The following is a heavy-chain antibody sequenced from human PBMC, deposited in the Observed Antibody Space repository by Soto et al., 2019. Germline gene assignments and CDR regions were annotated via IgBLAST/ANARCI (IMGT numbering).Heavy chain of an antibody. J-gene: IGHJ4*02. CDR1: GFTFSDYY. Sequence: QVQLVESGGGLVKPGGSLRLSCAASGFTFSDYYMSWIRQAPGKGLEWVSYISSSSSYTNYADSVKGRFTISRDNAKNSLYLQMNRLRAEDTAVYYCEGRHGSYYGSGWIDYWGQGTLVTVSS. CDR2: ISSSSSYT. CDR3: EGRHGSYYGSGWIDY. D-gene: IGHD1-26*01. V-gene: IGHV3-11*06.